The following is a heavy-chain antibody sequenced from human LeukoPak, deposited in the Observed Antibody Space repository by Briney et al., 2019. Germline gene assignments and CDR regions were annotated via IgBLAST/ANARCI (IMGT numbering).Heavy chain of an antibody. V-gene: IGHV3-30*02. CDR1: GFTFRTYA. CDR2: IWPDGSKK. Sequence: PGGSLRLSCAAPGFTFRTYAMHWVRQAPGKGLEWVAFIWPDGSKKFYADSVKGRFTIPRDNSNHTLYLQMNSLRPEDTALYFCAKISSSAEPNFDYWGQGILLTVSS. D-gene: IGHD1-14*01. CDR3: AKISSSAEPNFDY. J-gene: IGHJ4*02.